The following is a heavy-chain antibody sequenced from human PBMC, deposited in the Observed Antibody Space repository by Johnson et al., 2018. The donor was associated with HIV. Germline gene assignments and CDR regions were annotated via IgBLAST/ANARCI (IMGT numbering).Heavy chain of an antibody. CDR1: GFSFSNYA. CDR3: ATDRGGSYDAFHI. CDR2: FYSDGST. J-gene: IGHJ3*02. D-gene: IGHD1-26*01. V-gene: IGHV3-NL1*01. Sequence: QVQLVESGGGVVQPGRSLRLSCVASGFSFSNYAMHWVRQAPGKGLEWVSLFYSDGSTHYADSVKGRFTISRDYSKNTLYLQMNSLRGEDTAVYYCATDRGGSYDAFHIWGQGTMVTVSS.